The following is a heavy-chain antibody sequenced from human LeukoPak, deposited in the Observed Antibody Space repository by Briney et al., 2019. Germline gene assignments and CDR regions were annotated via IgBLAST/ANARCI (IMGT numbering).Heavy chain of an antibody. CDR3: VSFYETY. V-gene: IGHV3-74*01. D-gene: IGHD2-2*01. Sequence: GGSLRLSCAASGNYLMHWVRQAPGKGLVWVSHINSDRSWTSYADSVKGRFTISKDNAKNTVYLQMNNLRAEDTAVYYCVSFYETYWGRGTLVTVSS. J-gene: IGHJ4*02. CDR2: INSDRSWT. CDR1: GNYL.